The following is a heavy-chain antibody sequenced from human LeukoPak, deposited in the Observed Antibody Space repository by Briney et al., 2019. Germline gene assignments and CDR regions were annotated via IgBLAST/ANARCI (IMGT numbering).Heavy chain of an antibody. V-gene: IGHV1-2*02. CDR3: ARVLLTIFGVVPPYFDY. D-gene: IGHD3-3*01. CDR1: GYTFTGYY. Sequence: ASVRVSCKASGYTFTGYYMHWVRQAPGQGLEWMGWINPNSGGTNYAQKFQGRVTMTRDTSISTAYMELSRLRSDDTAVYYCARVLLTIFGVVPPYFDYWGQGTLVTVSS. CDR2: INPNSGGT. J-gene: IGHJ4*02.